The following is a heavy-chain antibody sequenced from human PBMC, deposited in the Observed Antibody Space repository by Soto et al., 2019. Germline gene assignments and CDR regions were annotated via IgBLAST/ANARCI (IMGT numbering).Heavy chain of an antibody. CDR3: TSDASRDSSARGWFDP. D-gene: IGHD6-13*01. CDR1: GFTFRSFT. V-gene: IGHV3-21*01. Sequence: PGGSLRLSCAASGFTFRSFTMNGVRQAPGKGLEWVSTISSNSAYIYYTDALRGRFTISRDNAKNSLHLQMNSLRAEDTAVYYCTSDASRDSSARGWFDPWGPGTLVTVSS. J-gene: IGHJ5*02. CDR2: ISSNSAYI.